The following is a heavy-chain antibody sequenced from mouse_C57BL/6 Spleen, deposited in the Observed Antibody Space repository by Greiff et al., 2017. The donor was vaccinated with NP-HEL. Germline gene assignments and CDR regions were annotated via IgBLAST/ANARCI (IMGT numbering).Heavy chain of an antibody. CDR3: ARGLLGRGYFDY. Sequence: VQLQQSGPELVKPGASVKMSCKASGYTFTDYNMHWVKQSHGKSLEWIGYINPNNGGTSYNQKFKGKATLTVNKSSSTAYMELRSLTSEDSAVYYCARGLLGRGYFDYWGQGTTLTVSS. V-gene: IGHV1-22*01. CDR2: INPNNGGT. CDR1: GYTFTDYN. J-gene: IGHJ2*01. D-gene: IGHD4-1*01.